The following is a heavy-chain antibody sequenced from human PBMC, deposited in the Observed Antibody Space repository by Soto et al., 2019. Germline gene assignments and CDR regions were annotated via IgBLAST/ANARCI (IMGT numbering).Heavy chain of an antibody. CDR3: TTDSSRNYYYGMDV. J-gene: IGHJ6*02. CDR1: GFTFRNAW. D-gene: IGHD6-13*01. V-gene: IGHV3-15*01. Sequence: PGGSLRLSCAASGFTFRNAWMSWVRQAPGKGLEWVARIKSKTDGVTTDYAAPVKGRFTISRDDSKNTLYLQMNSLKTEDTAVYYCTTDSSRNYYYGMDVWGQGTTVTVSS. CDR2: IKSKTDGVTT.